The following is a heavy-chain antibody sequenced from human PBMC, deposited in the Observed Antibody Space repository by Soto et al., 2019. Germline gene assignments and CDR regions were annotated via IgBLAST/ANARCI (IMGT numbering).Heavy chain of an antibody. J-gene: IGHJ6*03. Sequence: ASVKVSCKASGYTFTSYGISWVRQAPGQGLEWMGWISAYNGNTNYAQKLQGRVTMTTDTSTSTAYMELRSLRSDDTAVYYCARESLRRIAAACNFYFYDTDIWGKGTMVPVSS. V-gene: IGHV1-18*01. D-gene: IGHD3-22*01. CDR2: ISAYNGNT. CDR3: ARESLRRIAAACNFYFYDTDI. CDR1: GYTFTSYG.